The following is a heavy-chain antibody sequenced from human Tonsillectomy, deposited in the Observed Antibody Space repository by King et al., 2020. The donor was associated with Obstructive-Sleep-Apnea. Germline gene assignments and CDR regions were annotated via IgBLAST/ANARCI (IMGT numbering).Heavy chain of an antibody. V-gene: IGHV3-11*01. D-gene: IGHD6-19*01. Sequence: VQLVESGGGLVKPGESLRLSCAPSGFTFSDYYMNWIRQAPGKGLEWDSYISSSGNTIHYADSVKGRFTISRDNAKNSLYLQMNSLRAEDTAVYYCAGYICGYDIGWHYLDYWGQGTLVTVSS. CDR3: AGYICGYDIGWHYLDY. J-gene: IGHJ4*02. CDR2: ISSSGNTI. CDR1: GFTFSDYY.